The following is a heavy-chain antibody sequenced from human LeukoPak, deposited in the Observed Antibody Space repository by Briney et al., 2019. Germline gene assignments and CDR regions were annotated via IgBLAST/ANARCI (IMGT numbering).Heavy chain of an antibody. V-gene: IGHV5-51*01. Sequence: GECLKISCKGSGYSFTNYWIGWVRQMPGKGLEWMGIIYPDDSDTRYSPSFEGQVTISVDKSISTAYLQWSSLKASDTALYYCARRVGSSWFDEDWYFDLWGRGTPVTVSS. J-gene: IGHJ2*01. D-gene: IGHD6-13*01. CDR2: IYPDDSDT. CDR1: GYSFTNYW. CDR3: ARRVGSSWFDEDWYFDL.